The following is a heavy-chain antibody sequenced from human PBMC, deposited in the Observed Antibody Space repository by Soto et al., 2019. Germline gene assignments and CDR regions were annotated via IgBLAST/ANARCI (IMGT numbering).Heavy chain of an antibody. Sequence: QVPLVESGGGVVQPGRSLRLSCAASGFTFSSYGMHWVRQAPGKGLEWVAVISYDGSNKYYADSVKGRFTISRDNSKNTLYLQMNSLRAEDTAVYYCAKEAGYSSGWFPLWGQGTLVTVSS. CDR3: AKEAGYSSGWFPL. V-gene: IGHV3-30*18. CDR1: GFTFSSYG. J-gene: IGHJ4*02. D-gene: IGHD6-19*01. CDR2: ISYDGSNK.